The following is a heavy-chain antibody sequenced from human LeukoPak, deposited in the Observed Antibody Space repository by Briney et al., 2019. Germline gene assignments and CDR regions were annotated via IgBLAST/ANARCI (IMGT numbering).Heavy chain of an antibody. V-gene: IGHV4-39*01. D-gene: IGHD5-18*01. CDR2: IYYSGST. J-gene: IGHJ4*02. Sequence: NSSETLSLTCTVSGGSISSSSYYWGWIRQPPGKGLEWIGSIYYSGSTYYNPSLKSRVTISVDTSKNQFSLKLSSVTAADTAVYHCARGGYSYDDYWGQGTLVTVSS. CDR1: GGSISSSSYY. CDR3: ARGGYSYDDY.